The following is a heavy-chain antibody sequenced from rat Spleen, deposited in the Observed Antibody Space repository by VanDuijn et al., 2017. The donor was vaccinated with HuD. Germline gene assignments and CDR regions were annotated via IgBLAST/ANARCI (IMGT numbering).Heavy chain of an antibody. CDR2: ISSGGGDT. J-gene: IGHJ2*01. Sequence: EVQLVETGGGFVQPGRSLKLSCAASGFTFSDYYMAWVRQGPTEGLEWVASISSGGGDTYYRDSVKGRFTISRENAENTLYLQMDSLRSEDTATYYCAQWNSKYFIYWGQGIMVTVSS. D-gene: IGHD4-4*01. V-gene: IGHV5-25*01. CDR3: AQWNSKYFIY. CDR1: GFTFSDYY.